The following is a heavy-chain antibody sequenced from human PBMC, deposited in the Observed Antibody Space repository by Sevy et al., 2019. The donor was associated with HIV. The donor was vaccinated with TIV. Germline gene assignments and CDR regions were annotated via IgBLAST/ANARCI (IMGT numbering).Heavy chain of an antibody. CDR3: ARDRCCSTSRCYNWIDP. J-gene: IGHJ5*02. Sequence: GGSLRLSCAASGFAFNTFGMHWVRRAPGKGLEWAAFISFDENIEYYADSVKGRFTISRDNSKNMLYLQMNSLRAEDTAMYYCARDRCCSTSRCYNWIDPWGQGTLVTVSS. V-gene: IGHV3-33*01. CDR1: GFAFNTFG. CDR2: ISFDENIE. D-gene: IGHD2-2*01.